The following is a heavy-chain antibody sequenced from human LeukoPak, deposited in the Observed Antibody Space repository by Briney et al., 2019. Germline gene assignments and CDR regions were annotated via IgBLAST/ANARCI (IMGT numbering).Heavy chain of an antibody. CDR1: GFTFNSYS. V-gene: IGHV3-21*01. D-gene: IGHD2-15*01. CDR2: ISRSSGNT. CDR3: ARDGASYCSGGSCYFGY. Sequence: PGGSLRLSCVASGFTFNSYSLNWVRQAPGKGLEWVSSISRSSGNTYYADSVKGRFTISRDNAKNSLYLQMSSLRADDTAVYYCARDGASYCSGGSCYFGYWGQGTLVTVSS. J-gene: IGHJ4*02.